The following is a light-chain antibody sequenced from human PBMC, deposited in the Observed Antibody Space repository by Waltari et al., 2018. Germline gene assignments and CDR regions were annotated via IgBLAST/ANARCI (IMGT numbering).Light chain of an antibody. CDR3: QHYVRLPVT. V-gene: IGKV3-20*01. J-gene: IGKJ1*01. CDR1: QSFSRAF. CDR2: DAS. Sequence: DIVLTQSPGHLSLSPGERAPLSCRASQSFSRAFSWYQQKPGQAPRLLIYDASARAIGIPGRFSGGGSETDFSLTSSRREPEDFAVYYWQHYVRLPVTVGQGTTVEIK.